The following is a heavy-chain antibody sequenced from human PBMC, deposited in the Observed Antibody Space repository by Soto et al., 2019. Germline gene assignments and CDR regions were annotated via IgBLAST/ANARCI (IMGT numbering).Heavy chain of an antibody. Sequence: QVQLVQSGGEVKKPGASVKVSCKASGYTFTTYDITWVRQAPGQGLEWMGWISAYNGNTNYAQKLQGRVTLTADTSTSTAYMELRSLTSDDTAVYYCARDLQSSSVYGVDVWGRGTTVTVSS. CDR3: ARDLQSSSVYGVDV. V-gene: IGHV1-18*04. D-gene: IGHD2-2*01. CDR2: ISAYNGNT. J-gene: IGHJ6*02. CDR1: GYTFTTYD.